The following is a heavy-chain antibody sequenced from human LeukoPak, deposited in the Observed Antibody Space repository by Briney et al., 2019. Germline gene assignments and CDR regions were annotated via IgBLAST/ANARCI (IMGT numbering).Heavy chain of an antibody. CDR1: GFTFSSFA. CDR2: FDGNGPNT. D-gene: IGHD6-19*01. CDR3: ARDPYSSGWYKDAFDI. J-gene: IGHJ3*02. V-gene: IGHV3-23*01. Sequence: GGSLRLSCAASGFTFSSFAMTWVRQAPGKGLEWVSGFDGNGPNTYYADSVKGRWTISRDNAQNSLFLQLNSLRAEDTAVYYCARDPYSSGWYKDAFDIWGQGTMVTVSS.